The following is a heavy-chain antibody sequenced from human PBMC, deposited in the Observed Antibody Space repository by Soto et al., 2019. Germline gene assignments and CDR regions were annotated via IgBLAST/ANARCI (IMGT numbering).Heavy chain of an antibody. D-gene: IGHD2-2*01. J-gene: IGHJ5*02. CDR3: AGGFGYCSSTSCYGGNWFDP. CDR2: INHSGST. Sequence: PSETLSLTCAVYGGSFSGYYWSWIRQPPGKGLEWIGEINHSGSTNYNPSLKSRVTISVDTSKNQFSLKLSSVTAADTAVYYCAGGFGYCSSTSCYGGNWFDPWGQGTLVTVSS. V-gene: IGHV4-34*01. CDR1: GGSFSGYY.